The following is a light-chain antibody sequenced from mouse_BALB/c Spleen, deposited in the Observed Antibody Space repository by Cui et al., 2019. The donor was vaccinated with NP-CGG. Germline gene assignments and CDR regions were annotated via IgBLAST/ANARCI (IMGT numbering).Light chain of an antibody. Sequence: QAVVTQESALTTSPGETVTLTCHSSTGAVTNSNYANWVQEKPDHLFTGLIGGTNNRVPGVPARFSGSLIGDKAALTITGAQTEDEAIYFCALWYSNHWVFGGGTKLTVL. V-gene: IGLV1*01. CDR1: TGAVTNSNY. CDR3: ALWYSNHWV. CDR2: GTN. J-gene: IGLJ1*01.